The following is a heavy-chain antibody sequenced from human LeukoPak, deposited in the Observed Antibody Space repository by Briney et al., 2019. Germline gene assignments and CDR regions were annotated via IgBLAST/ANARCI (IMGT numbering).Heavy chain of an antibody. CDR1: GFTFSSYS. CDR3: ARDLEVRGVIIRNFDY. Sequence: GGSLRLSCAASGFTFSSYSMNWVRQAPGKGLEWVSSISSSSSYIYYADSVKGRFTISRDNAKNSLYLQMNSLRAEDTAVYYCARDLEVRGVIIRNFDYWRQGTLVTVSS. D-gene: IGHD3-10*01. V-gene: IGHV3-21*01. CDR2: ISSSSSYI. J-gene: IGHJ4*02.